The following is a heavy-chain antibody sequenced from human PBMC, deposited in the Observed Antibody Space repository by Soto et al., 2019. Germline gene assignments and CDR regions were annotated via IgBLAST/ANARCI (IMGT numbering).Heavy chain of an antibody. D-gene: IGHD3-10*01. CDR1: GFTFSSYE. J-gene: IGHJ4*02. CDR2: ISSSGSTI. V-gene: IGHV3-48*03. Sequence: GESLKISCAASGFTFSSYEMNWVRQAPGKGLEWVSYISSSGSTIYYADSVKGRFTISRDNAKNSLYLQMNSLRAEDTAVYYCARGGPHSYGSGSYCYFDYWGQGTLVTVSS. CDR3: ARGGPHSYGSGSYCYFDY.